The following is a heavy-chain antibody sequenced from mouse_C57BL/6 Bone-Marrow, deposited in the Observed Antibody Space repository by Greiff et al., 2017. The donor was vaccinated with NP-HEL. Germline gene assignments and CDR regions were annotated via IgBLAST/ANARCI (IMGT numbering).Heavy chain of an antibody. CDR2: ISYSGST. CDR3: ARAYGSSYASWWYFDV. D-gene: IGHD1-1*01. Sequence: EVQLQQSGPGMVKPSQSLSLTCTVTGYSITSGYDWHWIRHFPGNKLEWMGYISYSGSTNYNPSLKSRISITHDTSKNHFFLKLNSVTTEDTATYYCARAYGSSYASWWYFDVWGTGTTVTVSS. V-gene: IGHV3-1*01. J-gene: IGHJ1*03. CDR1: GYSITSGYD.